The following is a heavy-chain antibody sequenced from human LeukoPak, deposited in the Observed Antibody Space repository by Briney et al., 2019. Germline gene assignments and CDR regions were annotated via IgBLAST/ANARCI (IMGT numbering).Heavy chain of an antibody. Sequence: GGSLRLSCAASGFTFSSYAMSWVRQAPGKGLEWVSAISGSGGSTYYADSVKGRFTISRDNSKNTLYLQMNSLKTEDTAVYYCTTEERVSSGYCSGGSCYIDYWGQGTQVTVSS. D-gene: IGHD2-15*01. J-gene: IGHJ4*02. CDR2: ISGSGGST. CDR1: GFTFSSYA. V-gene: IGHV3-23*01. CDR3: TTEERVSSGYCSGGSCYIDY.